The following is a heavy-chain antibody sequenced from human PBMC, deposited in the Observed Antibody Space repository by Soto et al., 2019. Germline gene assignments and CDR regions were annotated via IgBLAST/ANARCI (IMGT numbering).Heavy chain of an antibody. V-gene: IGHV1-3*04. D-gene: IGHD3-22*01. CDR3: ARYDSQYFQY. CDR2: INTGSGNT. Sequence: GASVKVSCKASGYTFTSNSMHWVRQAPRQRLEWMGWINTGSGNTEYSQKFRGRVTLTRDTSASTAYMELSNLRSEDTAVYYCARYDSQYFQYWGRGTLVTVSS. CDR1: GYTFTSNS. J-gene: IGHJ1*01.